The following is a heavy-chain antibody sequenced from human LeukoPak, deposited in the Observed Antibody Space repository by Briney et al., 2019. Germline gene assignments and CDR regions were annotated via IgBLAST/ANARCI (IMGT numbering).Heavy chain of an antibody. V-gene: IGHV3-48*03. D-gene: IGHD2-15*01. J-gene: IGHJ5*02. CDR2: ISSSGSTI. Sequence: PGGSLRLSCAASGFTFSSYEMNWVRQAPGKGLEWVSYISSSGSTIYYADSVKGRFTISRDNAKNSLYLQMNSLRAEDTAVYYCARDRVVAVRENWFDPWGQGTLVTVSS. CDR3: ARDRVVAVRENWFDP. CDR1: GFTFSSYE.